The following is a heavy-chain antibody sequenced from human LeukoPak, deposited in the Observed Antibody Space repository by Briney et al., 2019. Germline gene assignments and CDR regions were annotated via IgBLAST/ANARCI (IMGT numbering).Heavy chain of an antibody. CDR1: GYTFTSYD. CDR3: ARGLPGYGGNSEGGPGY. J-gene: IGHJ4*02. V-gene: IGHV1-8*01. D-gene: IGHD4-23*01. Sequence: ASVKVSCKASGYTFTSYDINWVRQATGQGLEWKGWMNPNSGNTGYAQKFQGRVTMTRNTSISTAYMELSSLRSEDTAVYYCARGLPGYGGNSEGGPGYWGQGTLVIVSS. CDR2: MNPNSGNT.